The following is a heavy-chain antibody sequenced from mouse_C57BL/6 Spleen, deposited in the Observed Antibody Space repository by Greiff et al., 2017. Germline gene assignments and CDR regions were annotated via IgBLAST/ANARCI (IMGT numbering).Heavy chain of an antibody. Sequence: QVQLQQPGAELVRPGSSVKLSCKASGYTFTSYWMHWVKQRPIQGLEWIGNIYPSDSETHYNQKFKDKATLTVDKSSSTAYVQRGSLTSEDSAVYYCARRRWLLEWYFEVWGTGTTVTVSA. D-gene: IGHD2-3*01. J-gene: IGHJ1*03. CDR2: IYPSDSET. CDR3: ARRRWLLEWYFEV. CDR1: GYTFTSYW. V-gene: IGHV1-52*01.